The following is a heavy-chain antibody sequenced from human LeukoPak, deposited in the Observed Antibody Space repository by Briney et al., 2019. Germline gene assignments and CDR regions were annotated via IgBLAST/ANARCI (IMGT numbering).Heavy chain of an antibody. CDR1: GYTFTSYD. J-gene: IGHJ4*02. V-gene: IGHV1-8*01. CDR3: ARGHGPPTDCTNGVCYTRGYFDY. Sequence: ASVKVSCKASGYTFTSYDINWVRQATGQGLEWMGWMNPNSGNTGYEQKFQGRVTMTRNTSISTAYMELSSLRSEDTAVYYCARGHGPPTDCTNGVCYTRGYFDYWGQGTLVTVSS. D-gene: IGHD2-8*01. CDR2: MNPNSGNT.